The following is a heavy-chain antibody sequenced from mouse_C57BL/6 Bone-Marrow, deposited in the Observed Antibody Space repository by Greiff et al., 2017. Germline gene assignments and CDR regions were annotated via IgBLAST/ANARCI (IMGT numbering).Heavy chain of an antibody. V-gene: IGHV5-12*01. D-gene: IGHD2-5*01. CDR3: ARHEEVYYSNYEAMDY. CDR2: ISNGGGST. J-gene: IGHJ4*01. Sequence: EVKVEESGGGLVQPGGSLKLSCAASGFTFSDYYMYWVRQTPEKRLEWVAYISNGGGSTYYPATVKGRFTIPRDNAKNTLYQQMSRRKSEDTAMYYCARHEEVYYSNYEAMDYWGQGTSVTVSS. CDR1: GFTFSDYY.